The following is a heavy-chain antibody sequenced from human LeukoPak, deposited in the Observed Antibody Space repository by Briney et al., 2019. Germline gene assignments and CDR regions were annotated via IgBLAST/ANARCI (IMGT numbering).Heavy chain of an antibody. CDR2: ISAYNGST. J-gene: IGHJ4*02. CDR3: ARAGYSYGYLGYFET. CDR1: GYTFSIYS. V-gene: IGHV1-18*01. D-gene: IGHD5-18*01. Sequence: ASVKLSCKASGYTFSIYSIAWVRQAPGQGLEWMGWISAYNGSTNYAQKFQGRVTMTTDTSTSTAYMELRSLRSDDTAVYYCARAGYSYGYLGYFETCGQGTLVTVSS.